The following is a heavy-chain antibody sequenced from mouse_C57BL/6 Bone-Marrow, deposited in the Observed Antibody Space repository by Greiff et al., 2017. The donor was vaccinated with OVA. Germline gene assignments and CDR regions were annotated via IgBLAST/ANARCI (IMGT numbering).Heavy chain of an antibody. CDR3: ARWVYAFAY. CDR1: GYAFSSSW. Sequence: QVQLQQSGPELVKPGASVKLSCKASGYAFSSSWMNWVKQRPGQGLEWIGRIYPGDGDTYYNGKFKGKATLTADKSSSTAYMHLSSLTSEDSAVYFCARWVYAFAYWGQGTLVTVSA. CDR2: IYPGDGDT. J-gene: IGHJ3*01. V-gene: IGHV1-82*01. D-gene: IGHD1-1*01.